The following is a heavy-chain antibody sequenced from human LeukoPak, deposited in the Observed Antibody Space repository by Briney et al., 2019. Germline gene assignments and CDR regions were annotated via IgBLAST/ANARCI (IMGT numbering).Heavy chain of an antibody. D-gene: IGHD6-19*01. CDR3: ARDREVAAHYFDY. CDR2: INPSGGST. V-gene: IGHV1-46*01. CDR1: GYTFTSYY. J-gene: IGHJ4*02. Sequence: SVKVSCKASGYTFTSYYMHWVRQAPGQGLEWMGIINPSGGSTSYAQKFQGRVTMIRDTSTSTVYMELSSLRSEDTAVYYCARDREVAAHYFDYWGQGTLVTVSS.